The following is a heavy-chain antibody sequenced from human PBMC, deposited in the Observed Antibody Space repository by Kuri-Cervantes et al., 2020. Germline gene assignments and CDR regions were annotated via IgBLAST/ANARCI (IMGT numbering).Heavy chain of an antibody. V-gene: IGHV1-8*01. Sequence: ASVKVSCKASGYTFTSYDINWVRQATGQGLEWMGWMNPNSGNTGYAQKFQGRVTMTRNTSISTAYMELSSLGSEDTAVYYCARGRDGFVVVAASRRRGTFDIWGQGTMVTVSS. CDR3: ARGRDGFVVVAASRRRGTFDI. J-gene: IGHJ3*02. CDR2: MNPNSGNT. CDR1: GYTFTSYD. D-gene: IGHD2-15*01.